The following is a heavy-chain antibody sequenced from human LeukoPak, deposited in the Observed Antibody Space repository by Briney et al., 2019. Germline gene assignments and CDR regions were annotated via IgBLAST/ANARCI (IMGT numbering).Heavy chain of an antibody. D-gene: IGHD4-17*01. CDR1: GFTFSTYP. V-gene: IGHV3-48*01. CDR2: IRDSGTT. J-gene: IGHJ4*02. CDR3: AKDHDYAFDN. Sequence: GGSLRLSCAASGFTFSTYPMNWVRQAPGKGLEWISHIRDSGTTDYADSVKGRFTISRDNAKNSLYLQLNSLRAEDTAVYYCAKDHDYAFDNWGQGTLVAVSS.